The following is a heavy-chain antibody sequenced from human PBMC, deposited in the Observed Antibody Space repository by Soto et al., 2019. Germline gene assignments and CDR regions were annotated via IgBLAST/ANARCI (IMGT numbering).Heavy chain of an antibody. J-gene: IGHJ4*01. CDR3: ALPWRKDYGGDVLIDYFDY. Sequence: GGSLRLSCAASGFTFDDFAIHWVRQAPGKGLEWVSGISWNSGSIGYADSVKGRFTISRDNAKNSLYLQMNSLRSEDTAFYYCALPWRKDYGGDVLIDYFDYWG. CDR1: GFTFDDFA. CDR2: ISWNSGSI. V-gene: IGHV3-9*01. D-gene: IGHD4-17*01.